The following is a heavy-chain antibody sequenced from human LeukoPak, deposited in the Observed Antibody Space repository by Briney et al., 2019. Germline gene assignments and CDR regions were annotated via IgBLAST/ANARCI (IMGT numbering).Heavy chain of an antibody. CDR3: ARSCSGGSCDAYPDAFDI. CDR1: GGSISSSSYY. CDR2: IYYSGST. J-gene: IGHJ3*02. Sequence: SETLSLTCTVSGGSISSSSYYWGWIPQPPGKGLEWIGSIYYSGSTYYNPSLKSRVTISVDTSKNQFSLKLSSVTAADTAVYYCARSCSGGSCDAYPDAFDIWGQGTMVTVSS. D-gene: IGHD2-15*01. V-gene: IGHV4-39*01.